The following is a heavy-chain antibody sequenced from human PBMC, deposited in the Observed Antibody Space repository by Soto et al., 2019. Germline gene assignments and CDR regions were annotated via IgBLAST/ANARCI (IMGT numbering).Heavy chain of an antibody. CDR3: ARAEYCSSTSCYTRGYYFDY. V-gene: IGHV4-31*03. Sequence: SETLSLTCTVSGGSISSGGYYWSWIRQHPGKGLEWLGYIYYSGSTYYNPSLKSRVTISVDTSKNQFSLKLSSVTAADTAVYYCARAEYCSSTSCYTRGYYFDYWGQGTLVTVSS. CDR2: IYYSGST. J-gene: IGHJ4*02. CDR1: GGSISSGGYY. D-gene: IGHD2-2*02.